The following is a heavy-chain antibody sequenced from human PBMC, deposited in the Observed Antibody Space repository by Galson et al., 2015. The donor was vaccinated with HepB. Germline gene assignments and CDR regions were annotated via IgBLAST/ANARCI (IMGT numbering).Heavy chain of an antibody. CDR3: AAAGLLRLGELSLGGNAFDI. CDR2: IVVGSGNT. J-gene: IGHJ3*02. CDR1: GFTFTSSA. Sequence: SVKVSCKASGFTFTSSAVQWVRQARGQRLEWIGWIVVGSGNTNYAQKFQERVTITRDMSTSTAYMELSSLRSEDTAVYYCAAAGLLRLGELSLGGNAFDIWGQGTMVTVSS. D-gene: IGHD3-16*02. V-gene: IGHV1-58*01.